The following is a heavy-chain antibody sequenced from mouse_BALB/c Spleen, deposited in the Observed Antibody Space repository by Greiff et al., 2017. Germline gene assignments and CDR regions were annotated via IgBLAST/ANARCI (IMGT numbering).Heavy chain of an antibody. V-gene: IGHV5-6-5*01. CDR1: GFTFSSYA. CDR3: ARGDYGSSWDY. CDR2: ISSGGST. Sequence: EVKLVESGGGLVKPGGSLKLSCAASGFTFSSYAMSWVRQTPEKRLEWVASISSGGSTYYPDSVKGRFTISRDNARNILYLQMSSLRSEDTAMYYCARGDYGSSWDYWGQGTTLTVSS. D-gene: IGHD1-1*01. J-gene: IGHJ2*01.